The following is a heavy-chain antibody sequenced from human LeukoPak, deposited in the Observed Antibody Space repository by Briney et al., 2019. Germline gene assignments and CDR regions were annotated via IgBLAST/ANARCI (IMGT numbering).Heavy chain of an antibody. D-gene: IGHD1-14*01. V-gene: IGHV3-7*05. CDR1: GFTFSSYW. CDR3: ARTLRLGTPRAFDI. J-gene: IGHJ3*02. CDR2: IHEDGSDK. Sequence: GGSLRLSCVVSGFTFSSYWMNWVRQAPGKGLEWVANIHEDGSDKYYVDSVKGRFTISRDNAKNSLYLQMNSLRADDTALYYCARTLRLGTPRAFDIWGRGTMVTVSS.